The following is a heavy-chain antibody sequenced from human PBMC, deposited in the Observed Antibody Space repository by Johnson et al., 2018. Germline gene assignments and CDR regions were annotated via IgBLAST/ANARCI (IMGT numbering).Heavy chain of an antibody. CDR2: INHRGRT. Sequence: QVQLQQWGAGLLKPSETLSLTCAVYGGSFSGYYWSWIRQPPGKGLEWIGEINHRGRTTYNTSLKSRVTISVDPSKNQFSLKLSSVTAADTAVYSCASPRYSSSSGAMDVWGKGTTVTVSS. V-gene: IGHV4-34*01. D-gene: IGHD6-6*01. CDR3: ASPRYSSSSGAMDV. J-gene: IGHJ6*03. CDR1: GGSFSGYY.